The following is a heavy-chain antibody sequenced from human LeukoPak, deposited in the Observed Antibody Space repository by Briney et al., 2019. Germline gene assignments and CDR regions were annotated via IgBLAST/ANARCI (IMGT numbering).Heavy chain of an antibody. J-gene: IGHJ5*02. CDR1: GFTFSDYY. Sequence: PGGSLRLSCAASGFTFSDYYMSWIRQAPGKGLEWVSYISSSGSTIYYADSVKGRFTISRDNAENSLYLQMNSLRAEDTAVYYCAREAAGPYYDSSGYYYEVNWFDPWGQGTLVTVSS. V-gene: IGHV3-11*01. CDR2: ISSSGSTI. D-gene: IGHD3-22*01. CDR3: AREAAGPYYDSSGYYYEVNWFDP.